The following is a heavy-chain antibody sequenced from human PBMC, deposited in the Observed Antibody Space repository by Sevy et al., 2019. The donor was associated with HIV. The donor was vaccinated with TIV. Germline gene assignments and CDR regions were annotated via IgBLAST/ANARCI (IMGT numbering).Heavy chain of an antibody. CDR2: IYYNGHI. D-gene: IGHD1-26*01. Sequence: TLSLTCTVSGGSITSLYWNWIRQPPGKGLEWIANIYYNGHINYNPSLKSRFTLSLDTSKNQFSLRLSSVTAADTAMYYCAGENAWGRGYSWGQGTLVTVSS. CDR3: AGENAWGRGYS. J-gene: IGHJ4*02. V-gene: IGHV4-59*08. CDR1: GGSITSLY.